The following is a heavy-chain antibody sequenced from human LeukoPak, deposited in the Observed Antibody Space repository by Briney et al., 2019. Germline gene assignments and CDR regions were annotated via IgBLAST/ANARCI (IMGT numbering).Heavy chain of an antibody. CDR3: ARDGLSQGYLGY. D-gene: IGHD6-19*01. J-gene: IGHJ4*02. CDR2: ISAYNGNT. Sequence: ASVTVSCTASGYTFTTSGISWVRQAPGQGLEWMGWISAYNGNTNYAQTLQGRVTMTTDTSTSTAYMELRSLRSDDTAVYYCARDGLSQGYLGYWGQGTQVTVSS. V-gene: IGHV1-18*01. CDR1: GYTFTTSG.